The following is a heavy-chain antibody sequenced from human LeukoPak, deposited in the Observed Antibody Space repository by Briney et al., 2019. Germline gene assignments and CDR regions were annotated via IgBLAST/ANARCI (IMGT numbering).Heavy chain of an antibody. CDR3: ARDRASVVVPAAMGAAWFDP. CDR1: GFTLSSYG. CDR2: IWYVGSNK. J-gene: IGHJ5*02. D-gene: IGHD2-2*01. V-gene: IGHV3-33*01. Sequence: GGSLRLSCAASGFTLSSYGMRGVRQAPGKGLGWVAVIWYVGSNKYYAESVKGRFTISRDNSKNTLYLQMNSLRAEDTAVYYCARDRASVVVPAAMGAAWFDPWGQGTLVTVSS.